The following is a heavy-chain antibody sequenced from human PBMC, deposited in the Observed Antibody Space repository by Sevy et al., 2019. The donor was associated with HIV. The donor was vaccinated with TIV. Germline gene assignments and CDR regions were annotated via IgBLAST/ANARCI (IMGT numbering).Heavy chain of an antibody. CDR1: GYTFTGYY. CDR3: ATPGTSRYYYYMDV. Sequence: ASVKVSCKASGYTFTGYYMHWVRQAPGQGLEWMGWINPNSGGTNYAQKFQGRVTMTRDTSISTAYMELSRLRSDDTAVYYCATPGTSRYYYYMDVWGKGTTVTVSS. J-gene: IGHJ6*03. V-gene: IGHV1-2*02. CDR2: INPNSGGT.